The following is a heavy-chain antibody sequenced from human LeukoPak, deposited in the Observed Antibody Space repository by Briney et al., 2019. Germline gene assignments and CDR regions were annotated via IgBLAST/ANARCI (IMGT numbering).Heavy chain of an antibody. CDR1: GFTFSSYG. J-gene: IGHJ5*02. CDR3: GYGDYRAPNWFDP. V-gene: IGHV3-30*02. D-gene: IGHD4-17*01. CDR2: IRYDGSNK. Sequence: GGPLRLSCAASGFTFSSYGMHGVRQAPGKGVEGVAFIRYDGSNKYYADSVKGRFTISRDNSKNTLYLQMNSLRAEDTAVYYCGYGDYRAPNWFDPWGQGTLVTVSS.